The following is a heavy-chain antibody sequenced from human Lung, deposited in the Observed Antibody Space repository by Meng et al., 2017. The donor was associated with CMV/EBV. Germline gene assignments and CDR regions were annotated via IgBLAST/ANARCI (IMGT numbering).Heavy chain of an antibody. D-gene: IGHD6-19*01. CDR3: AKGLRYYYGMDV. V-gene: IGHV3-43D*03. CDR2: ISWDGGST. Sequence: GGSLRLSXAASGFTFDDYAMHWVRQAPGKGLEWVSLISWDGGSTYYADSVKGRFTISRDNSKNSLYLQMNSLRAEDTALYYCAKGLRYYYGMDVWGQGTTVTVSS. CDR1: GFTFDDYA. J-gene: IGHJ6*02.